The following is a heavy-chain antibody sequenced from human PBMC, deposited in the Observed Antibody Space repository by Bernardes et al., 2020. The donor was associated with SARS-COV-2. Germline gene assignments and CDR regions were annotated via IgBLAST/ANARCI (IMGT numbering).Heavy chain of an antibody. D-gene: IGHD2-15*01. Sequence: SETLSLTCTVSGGSISSYYWSWIRQPPGKGLEWIGYIYYSGSTNYNPSLKSRVTISVDTSKNQFSLKLSSVTAADTAVYYCARDGAGIYCSGGSCYHGSAFDIWGQGTMVTVSS. V-gene: IGHV4-59*01. CDR2: IYYSGST. CDR1: GGSISSYY. J-gene: IGHJ3*02. CDR3: ARDGAGIYCSGGSCYHGSAFDI.